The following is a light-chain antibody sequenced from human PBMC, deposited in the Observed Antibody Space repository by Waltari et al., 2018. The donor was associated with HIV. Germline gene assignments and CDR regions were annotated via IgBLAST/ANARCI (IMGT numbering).Light chain of an antibody. CDR1: QSISSW. J-gene: IGKJ1*01. Sequence: DIQMTQSPSTLSASVGDTVTITCRASQSISSWLAWYQQKAGKAPNLLIYKASNLESGVPSRFSASGAGTEFNLTISSLQPDDFATYYCQQYDSYWTFGQGTRVEIK. V-gene: IGKV1-5*03. CDR2: KAS. CDR3: QQYDSYWT.